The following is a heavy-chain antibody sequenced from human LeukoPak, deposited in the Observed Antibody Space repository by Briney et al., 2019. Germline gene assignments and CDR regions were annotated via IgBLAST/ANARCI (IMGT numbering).Heavy chain of an antibody. CDR3: ARVRQDDFWSGSQAFDI. D-gene: IGHD3-3*01. CDR1: GFTFSDYY. J-gene: IGHJ3*02. CDR2: ISSSGSTI. Sequence: GSLRLSCAASGFTFSDYYMSWTRQAPGKGLEWVSYISSSGSTIYYADSVKGRFTISRDNAKNSLYLQMNSLRAEDTAVYYCARVRQDDFWSGSQAFDIWGQGTMVTVSS. V-gene: IGHV3-11*01.